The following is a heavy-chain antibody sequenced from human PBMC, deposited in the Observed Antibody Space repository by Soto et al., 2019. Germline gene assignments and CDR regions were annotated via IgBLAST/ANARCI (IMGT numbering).Heavy chain of an antibody. CDR3: ARHGSS. J-gene: IGHJ5*02. V-gene: IGHV4-39*01. CDR2: IYYSGQT. CDR1: GVSISGSSYY. Sequence: SETLSLICSVSGVSISGSSYYWGWIRQPPGKGLEWIGSIYYSGQTYYNPSLKSRVTISVDRSKNQFSLNLTSVTATDTAIYYCARHGSSWGQGTLVTVSS.